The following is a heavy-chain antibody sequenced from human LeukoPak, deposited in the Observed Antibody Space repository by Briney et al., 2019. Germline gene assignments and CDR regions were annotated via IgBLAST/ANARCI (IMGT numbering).Heavy chain of an antibody. CDR2: IYYSGST. V-gene: IGHV4-59*12. Sequence: SETLSLTCTVSGGSISSYYWSWIRQPPGKGLEWIGYIYYSGSTNYNPSLKSRVTISVDTSKNQFSLKLSSVTAADTAVYYCARDTPITIFGRFDYWGQGTLVTVSS. CDR1: GGSISSYY. CDR3: ARDTPITIFGRFDY. D-gene: IGHD3-3*01. J-gene: IGHJ4*02.